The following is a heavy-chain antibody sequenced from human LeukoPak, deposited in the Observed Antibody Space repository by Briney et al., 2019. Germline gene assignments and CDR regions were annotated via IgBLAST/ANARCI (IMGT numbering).Heavy chain of an antibody. J-gene: IGHJ5*02. V-gene: IGHV4-4*07. Sequence: SETLSLTCTVSGGSISSYYWSWIRQPAGKGLEWIGRIYTSGSTNYNPSLKSRVTMSVDTSKNQFSLKLNSVTAADTAVYYCARDRSWGLLRHRPSPAFDPWGQGTLVTVSS. D-gene: IGHD3-22*01. CDR2: IYTSGST. CDR3: ARDRSWGLLRHRPSPAFDP. CDR1: GGSISSYY.